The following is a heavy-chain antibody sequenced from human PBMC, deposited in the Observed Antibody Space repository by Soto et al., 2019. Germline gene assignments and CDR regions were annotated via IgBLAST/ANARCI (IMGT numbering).Heavy chain of an antibody. J-gene: IGHJ4*02. V-gene: IGHV2-5*02. CDR3: ARFLWSDTSLYYFDY. D-gene: IGHD3-3*01. CDR2: IYWDDDK. CDR1: GFSLTGSGVG. Sequence: QITLKESGPTLVKPTQTLTLTCTFSGFSLTGSGVGVGWIRQPPGKALEWLALIYWDDDKGYSPSLKSRLTITKDTSNNQVALTVTNMDPVDTATYYCARFLWSDTSLYYFDYWGQGTLVTVSS.